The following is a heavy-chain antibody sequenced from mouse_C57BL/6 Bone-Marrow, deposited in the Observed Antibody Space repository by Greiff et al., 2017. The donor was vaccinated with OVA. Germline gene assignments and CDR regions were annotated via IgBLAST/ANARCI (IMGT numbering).Heavy chain of an antibody. V-gene: IGHV1-52*01. D-gene: IGHD1-1*01. CDR2: IDPSDSET. CDR3: ARCGHYYGSPWYFDV. Sequence: QVQLQQPGAELVRPGSSVKLSCKASGYTFTSYWMHWVKQRPIQGLEWIGNIDPSDSETHYNQKFKDKATLTVDKSSSTAYMQLSSLTSEDSAVYYCARCGHYYGSPWYFDVWGTGTTVTVSS. CDR1: GYTFTSYW. J-gene: IGHJ1*03.